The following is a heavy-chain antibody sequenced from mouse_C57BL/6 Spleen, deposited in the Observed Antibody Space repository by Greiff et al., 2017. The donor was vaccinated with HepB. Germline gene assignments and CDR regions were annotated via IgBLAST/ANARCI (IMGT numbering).Heavy chain of an antibody. CDR2: IYPGGGYT. D-gene: IGHD1-1*01. CDR1: GYTFTNYW. J-gene: IGHJ2*01. V-gene: IGHV1-63*01. Sequence: VKLQESGAELVRPGTSVKMSCKASGYTFTNYWIGWAKQRPGHGLEWIGDIYPGGGYTNYNEKFKGKATLTADKSSSTAYMQFSSLTSEDSAIYYCARKVYYGSSYVGYFDYWGQGTTLTVSS. CDR3: ARKVYYGSSYVGYFDY.